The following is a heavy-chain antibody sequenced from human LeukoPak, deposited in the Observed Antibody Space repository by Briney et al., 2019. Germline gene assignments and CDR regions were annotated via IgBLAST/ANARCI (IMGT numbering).Heavy chain of an antibody. J-gene: IGHJ4*02. V-gene: IGHV3-30-3*01. CDR3: ASHSSAKPFDY. Sequence: GGSPRLSCAASGFTFSSYAMHWVRQAPGKGLEWVAVISYDGSNKYYADSVKDRFTISRDNSKNTLYLQMNSLRAEDTAVYYCASHSSAKPFDYWGQGTLVTVSS. CDR1: GFTFSSYA. D-gene: IGHD2-2*01. CDR2: ISYDGSNK.